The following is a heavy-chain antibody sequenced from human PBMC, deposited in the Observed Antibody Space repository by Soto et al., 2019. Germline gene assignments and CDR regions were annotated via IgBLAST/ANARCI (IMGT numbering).Heavy chain of an antibody. D-gene: IGHD2-15*01. J-gene: IGHJ6*02. CDR1: GRTFSSYA. Sequence: ASVKVSCKASGRTFSSYAIIWVRQAPGQGLEWMGGIIPIFGTANYAQKFQGRVTITADESTSTAYMELSSLRSEDTAVYYCARGSGGSSYYYYGMDVWGQGTTVTVSS. CDR3: ARGSGGSSYYYYGMDV. CDR2: IIPIFGTA. V-gene: IGHV1-69*13.